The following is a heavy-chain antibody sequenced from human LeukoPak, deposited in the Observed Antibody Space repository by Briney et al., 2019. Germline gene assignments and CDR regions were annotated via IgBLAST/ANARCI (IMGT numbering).Heavy chain of an antibody. V-gene: IGHV4-39*01. Sequence: SETLSLTCTVSGGSISSSSYYWGWIRQPPGKGLEWIGSIYYSGSTYYNPSLKSRVTISVDTSKNQFSLKLSSATAADTAVYYCARRVGSFDYWGQGTLVTVSS. CDR3: ARRVGSFDY. CDR1: GGSISSSSYY. D-gene: IGHD3-10*01. J-gene: IGHJ4*02. CDR2: IYYSGST.